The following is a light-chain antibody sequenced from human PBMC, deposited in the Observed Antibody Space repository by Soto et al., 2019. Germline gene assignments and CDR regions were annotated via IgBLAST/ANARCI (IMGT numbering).Light chain of an antibody. CDR1: QSVSNNY. J-gene: IGKJ1*01. V-gene: IGKV3-20*01. CDR2: GAS. Sequence: EVVLTQSPGTLSLSPRERATLSCRASQSVSNNYLAWYQHKPGQAPRLLIYGASNRAPGIPDRFSGSGSGPDFTLTISSLEPEDYAVYYCQQYAASPRTFGQGTMVEVK. CDR3: QQYAASPRT.